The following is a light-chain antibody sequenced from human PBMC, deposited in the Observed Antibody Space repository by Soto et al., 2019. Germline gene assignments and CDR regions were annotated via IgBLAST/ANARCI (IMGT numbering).Light chain of an antibody. V-gene: IGKV3-15*01. CDR1: QSVSGD. CDR2: DAS. CDR3: QQYNNWPIT. J-gene: IGKJ5*01. Sequence: EFVLSQSPGTLSLSPGERATLSCRASQSVSGDLAWYHHKPGQAPRLLIYDASTRALDTPARFAGSGSGTEFTLTISSLQSEDFAVYFCQQYNNWPITFGQGTRLEI.